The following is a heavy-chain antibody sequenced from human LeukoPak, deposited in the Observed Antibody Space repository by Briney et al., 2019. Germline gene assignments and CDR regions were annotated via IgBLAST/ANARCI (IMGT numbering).Heavy chain of an antibody. Sequence: PGGSLRLSCAASGFTFSSYSMNWVRQAPGKGLEWVSSISSSSSYIYYADSVKGRFTISRDNSKNTLYLQMNSLRAEDTAVYSCAKDRATVTPRHFDYWGQGTLVTVSS. CDR3: AKDRATVTPRHFDY. D-gene: IGHD4-11*01. J-gene: IGHJ4*02. V-gene: IGHV3-21*04. CDR2: ISSSSSYI. CDR1: GFTFSSYS.